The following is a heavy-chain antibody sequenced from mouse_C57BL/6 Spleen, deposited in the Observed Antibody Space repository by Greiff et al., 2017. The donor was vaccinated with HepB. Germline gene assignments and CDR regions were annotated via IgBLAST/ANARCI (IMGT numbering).Heavy chain of an antibody. V-gene: IGHV1-82*01. J-gene: IGHJ4*01. CDR1: GYTFSSSW. Sequence: QVHLVESGPELVKPGASVKISCKASGYTFSSSWMNWVKQRPGKGLEWIGRIYPGDGDTNYNGKFKGKATLTADKSSSTAYMQLSSLTSEDSAVCFCAIPVSTSAVDYWGQGTSVTVSS. CDR2: IYPGDGDT. CDR3: AIPVSTSAVDY.